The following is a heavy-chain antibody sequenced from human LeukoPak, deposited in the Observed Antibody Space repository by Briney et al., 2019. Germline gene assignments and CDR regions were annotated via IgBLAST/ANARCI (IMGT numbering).Heavy chain of an antibody. D-gene: IGHD4-17*01. CDR3: ANEIRPNDY. J-gene: IGHJ4*02. V-gene: IGHV3-23*01. CDR1: GFTFSNYA. Sequence: GGSLRLSCAGSGFTFSNYAMTWVRQAPGKGLEWVSSVSGSGRNTFYPDSVEGRFTISRDNSKNTVYLQMNSLSADDTAMYYCANEIRPNDYWGQGTLVTVSS. CDR2: VSGSGRNT.